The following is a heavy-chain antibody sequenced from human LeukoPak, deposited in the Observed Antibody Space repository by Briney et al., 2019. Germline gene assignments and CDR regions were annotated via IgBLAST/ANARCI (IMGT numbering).Heavy chain of an antibody. V-gene: IGHV4-61*02. Sequence: SETLSLTCTVSGGSISSGSYYWSWIRQPAGKGLEWIGRIYTSGSTNYNPSLKSRVTISVDTSKNQFSLKLSSVTAADTAVYYCARLLGDATIYDLWGQGTLVTVSS. CDR2: IYTSGST. CDR3: ARLLGDATIYDL. CDR1: GGSISSGSYY. J-gene: IGHJ5*02. D-gene: IGHD3-16*01.